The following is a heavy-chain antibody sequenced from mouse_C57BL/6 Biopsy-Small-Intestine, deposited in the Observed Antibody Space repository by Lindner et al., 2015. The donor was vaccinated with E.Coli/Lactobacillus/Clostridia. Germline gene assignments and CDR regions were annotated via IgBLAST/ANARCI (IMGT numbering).Heavy chain of an antibody. CDR2: IYPGSGNT. CDR1: GYSFTSYY. CDR3: ARKVYDGYYDY. D-gene: IGHD2-3*01. V-gene: IGHV1-66*01. Sequence: VQLQESGPELVKPGASVKISCKASGYSFTSYYIHWVKQRPGQGLEWIGWIYPGSGNTKYNEKFKGKATLTADTSSSTAYMQLSSLTSEDSAVYYCARKVYDGYYDYWGQGTTLTVSS. J-gene: IGHJ2*01.